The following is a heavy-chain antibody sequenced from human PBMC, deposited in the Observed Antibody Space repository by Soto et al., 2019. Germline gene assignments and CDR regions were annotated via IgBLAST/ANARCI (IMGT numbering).Heavy chain of an antibody. V-gene: IGHV4-31*03. CDR2: IYYSGST. CDR1: GGSISGGGYY. CDR3: ARTVAARQNWFDP. J-gene: IGHJ5*02. Sequence: RSLTCTVSGGSISGGGYYWSWIRQHPGKGLEWIGYIYYSGSTYYNPSLKSRVTISVDTSKNQFSLKLSSVTAADTAVYYCARTVAARQNWFDPWGQGTLVTVSS. D-gene: IGHD6-6*01.